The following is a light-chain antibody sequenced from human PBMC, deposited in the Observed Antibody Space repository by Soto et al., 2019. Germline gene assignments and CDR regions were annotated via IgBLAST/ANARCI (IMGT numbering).Light chain of an antibody. CDR1: SSDVGSYNL. CDR2: EGT. CDR3: CSYAGSSTHV. J-gene: IGLJ1*01. V-gene: IGLV2-23*01. Sequence: QSALPQPASVSGSPGQSITVSCTGTSSDVGSYNLVSWYQQHPGKAPKLMIYEGTKRPSGVSNRFSGSKSGNTASLTISALQAEDEADYYCCSYAGSSTHVFGTGTKVTVL.